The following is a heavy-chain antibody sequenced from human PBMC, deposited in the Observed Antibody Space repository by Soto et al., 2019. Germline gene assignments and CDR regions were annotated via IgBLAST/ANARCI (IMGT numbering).Heavy chain of an antibody. CDR2: IYYSGST. D-gene: IGHD3-22*01. CDR3: ARRGGDSSGYYEALDAVDI. J-gene: IGHJ3*02. CDR1: GLSISSYY. V-gene: IGHV4-59*01. Sequence: DTLDLTFTVFGLSISSYYWSWIRQPPGKGPEWIGYIYYSGSTTHNPSLKSRVTISVDTSKTQSSLTLSSVTAADTAVYYCARRGGDSSGYYEALDAVDIWGQGTMV.